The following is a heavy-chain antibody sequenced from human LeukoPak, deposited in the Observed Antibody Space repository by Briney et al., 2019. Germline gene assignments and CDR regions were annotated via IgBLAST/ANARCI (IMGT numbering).Heavy chain of an antibody. J-gene: IGHJ4*02. Sequence: GASLKISCNGSGYSFTSYWIGWVRQMRRKRVEWMGIIYPDDSDTRNSPSFQGQVTISADKSISTAYLQWSSLKASDTAMYYCARVGADYDILTGYDYWGQGTLVTVSS. CDR1: GYSFTSYW. CDR2: IYPDDSDT. V-gene: IGHV5-51*01. D-gene: IGHD3-9*01. CDR3: ARVGADYDILTGYDY.